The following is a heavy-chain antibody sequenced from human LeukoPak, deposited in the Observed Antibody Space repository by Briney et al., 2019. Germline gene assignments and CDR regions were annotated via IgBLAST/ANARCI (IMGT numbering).Heavy chain of an antibody. D-gene: IGHD2-2*01. Sequence: PGGSLRLSCAASGFTFSIYGMHWVRQAPGKGLEWVAVIWYDGSNKYYADSVKGRFTISRDNSKNTLYLQMNSLRAEDTAVYYCARDGGVVPAANYYYGMDVWGQGTTVTVSS. CDR2: IWYDGSNK. V-gene: IGHV3-33*01. CDR3: ARDGGVVPAANYYYGMDV. CDR1: GFTFSIYG. J-gene: IGHJ6*02.